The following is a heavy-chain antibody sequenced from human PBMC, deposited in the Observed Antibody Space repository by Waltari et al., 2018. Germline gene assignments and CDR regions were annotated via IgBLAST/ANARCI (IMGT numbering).Heavy chain of an antibody. CDR2: IRYDGSNK. V-gene: IGHV3-30*02. J-gene: IGHJ4*02. CDR1: GFTFSSYG. Sequence: QVQLVESGGGVVQPGGSLRLSCAASGFTFSSYGMPWVRQAPGKGREWVAFIRYDGSNKYYADSVKGRFTISRDNSKNTLYLQMNSLRAEDTAVYYCAKDPDRLPGYFDYWGQGTLVTVSS. CDR3: AKDPDRLPGYFDY. D-gene: IGHD3-16*01.